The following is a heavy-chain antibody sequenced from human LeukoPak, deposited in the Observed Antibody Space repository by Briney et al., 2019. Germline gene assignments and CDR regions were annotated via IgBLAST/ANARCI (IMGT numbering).Heavy chain of an antibody. CDR2: INWNGGST. CDR1: GFTFDDYG. CDR3: ARVSNWNYGPFDY. D-gene: IGHD1-7*01. Sequence: GGSLRLSCAACGFTFDDYGMSWVRQAPGKGLEWVSDINWNGGSTGYADSVKGRFTISRDNAKSSLYLQMNSLRAEDTALYYCARVSNWNYGPFDYWGQGTLVTVSS. V-gene: IGHV3-20*04. J-gene: IGHJ4*02.